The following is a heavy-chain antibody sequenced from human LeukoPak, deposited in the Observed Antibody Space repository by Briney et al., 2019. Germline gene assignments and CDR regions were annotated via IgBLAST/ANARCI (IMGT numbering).Heavy chain of an antibody. CDR2: INPSGGST. J-gene: IGHJ3*02. V-gene: IGHV1-46*01. Sequence: ASVKVSCKASGYTFTGYYMHWVRQAPGQGLEWMGIINPSGGSTSYAQKFQGRVTMTRDTSTSTVYMELSSLRSEDTAVYYCARDRGQLLSLRPHAFDIWGQGTMVTVSS. CDR1: GYTFTGYY. CDR3: ARDRGQLLSLRPHAFDI. D-gene: IGHD2-2*01.